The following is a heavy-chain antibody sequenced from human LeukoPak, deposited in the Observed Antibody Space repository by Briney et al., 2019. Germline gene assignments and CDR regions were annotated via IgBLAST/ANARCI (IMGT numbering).Heavy chain of an antibody. V-gene: IGHV5-51*01. CDR1: GYSFTSYL. Sequence: GESLKISCKGSGYSFTSYLIGWVRQMPGKGLEWMGIIYPGDSDTRYSPSFQGQVTISADKSISTAYLQWSSLEASGTAMYFCARYSTSWYFFDYWGQGTLVTVSS. D-gene: IGHD6-13*01. CDR2: IYPGDSDT. J-gene: IGHJ4*02. CDR3: ARYSTSWYFFDY.